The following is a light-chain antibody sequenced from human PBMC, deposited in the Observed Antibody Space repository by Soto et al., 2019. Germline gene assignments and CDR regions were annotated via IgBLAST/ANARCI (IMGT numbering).Light chain of an antibody. V-gene: IGKV3-20*01. J-gene: IGKJ2*01. Sequence: EIVLTRSPGTLSLSPGERATLSCRASQRVSSSYLAWYQQKPGQAPRLLIYGASSRATGIPDRFSGSGSGTDFTLTISRLEPEDFAVYFCQRYGSSPPFTFGQGTKVDIK. CDR1: QRVSSSY. CDR3: QRYGSSPPFT. CDR2: GAS.